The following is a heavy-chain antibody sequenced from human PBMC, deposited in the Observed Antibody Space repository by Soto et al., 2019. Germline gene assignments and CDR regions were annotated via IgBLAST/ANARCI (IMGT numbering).Heavy chain of an antibody. Sequence: QVQLVQSGAEMMKSGSSVKVSCKVSGGSFNTYGIGWGRQAPGHGLEWMGEIIPLLGTPNYAQRFQGRVTSTADESTATAYMELSSLRCEDSAVYYCARLHGPIPYGGGVFDSWGQGTLVTVSS. CDR2: IIPLLGTP. CDR1: GGSFNTYG. D-gene: IGHD3-16*01. CDR3: ARLHGPIPYGGGVFDS. J-gene: IGHJ4*02. V-gene: IGHV1-69*01.